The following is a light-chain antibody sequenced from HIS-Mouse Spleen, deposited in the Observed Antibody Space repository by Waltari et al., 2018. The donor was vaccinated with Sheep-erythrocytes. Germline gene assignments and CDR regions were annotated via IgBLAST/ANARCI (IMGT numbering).Light chain of an antibody. V-gene: IGLV2-23*01. J-gene: IGLJ3*02. Sequence: QSALTQPASVSGSPGHSLTISFTGTSSDVGSYNLVSWYQQHPGKAPKLMIYEGSKRPSGVSNRFSGSKSGNTASLTISGLQAEDEADYYCCSYAGSSTPWVFGGGTK. CDR2: EGS. CDR1: SSDVGSYNL. CDR3: CSYAGSSTPWV.